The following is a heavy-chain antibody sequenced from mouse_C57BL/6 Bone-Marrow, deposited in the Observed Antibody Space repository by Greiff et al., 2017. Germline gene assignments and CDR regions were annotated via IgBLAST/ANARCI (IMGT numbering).Heavy chain of an antibody. CDR1: GYTFTDYE. Sequence: QVQLKQSGAELVRPGASVTLSCKASGYTFTDYEMHWVKQTPVHGLEWIGAIDPETGGTAYNQKFKGKAILTADKSSSTAYMELRSLTSEDSAVYYCTNYYGSSGWYFDVWGTGTTVTVAS. D-gene: IGHD1-1*01. CDR3: TNYYGSSGWYFDV. J-gene: IGHJ1*03. CDR2: IDPETGGT. V-gene: IGHV1-15*01.